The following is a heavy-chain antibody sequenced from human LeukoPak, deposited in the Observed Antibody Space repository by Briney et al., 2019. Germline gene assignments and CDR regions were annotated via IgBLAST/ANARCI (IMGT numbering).Heavy chain of an antibody. CDR1: GYTFTSYA. CDR3: ARAHDCGGNPDYYYGMDV. J-gene: IGHJ6*02. D-gene: IGHD4-23*01. Sequence: ASVKVSCKASGYTFTSYAMHWVRQAPGQRLEWMGWINAGNGNTKYSQKFQGRVTITRDTSASTAYMELSSLRSEDTAVYYCARAHDCGGNPDYYYGMDVWGQGTTVTVSS. CDR2: INAGNGNT. V-gene: IGHV1-3*01.